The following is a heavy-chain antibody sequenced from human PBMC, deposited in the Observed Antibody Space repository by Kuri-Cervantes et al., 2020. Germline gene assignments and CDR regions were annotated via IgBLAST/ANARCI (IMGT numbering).Heavy chain of an antibody. CDR1: GFTFSSHA. D-gene: IGHD3-22*01. Sequence: GESLKISCAASGFTFSSHAMHWVRQAPGKGLEWVAVISYDGSNQYYADSVKGRFTISGDNSKNTLYLQMNSLRAEDTAVYYCARDRNHYDSSGYYWGDLDYWGQGTLVTVSS. J-gene: IGHJ4*02. CDR3: ARDRNHYDSSGYYWGDLDY. V-gene: IGHV3-30-3*01. CDR2: ISYDGSNQ.